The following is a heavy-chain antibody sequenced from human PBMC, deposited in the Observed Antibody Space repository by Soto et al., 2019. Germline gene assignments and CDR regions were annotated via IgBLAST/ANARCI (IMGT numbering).Heavy chain of an antibody. Sequence: SGPTLVNPTHALTLTCTFSGFSLSTSGLAVGWIRQAPRKAPEWLAFIFWDDDKRYSPSLENRLTITNDTSKNQVVLTMTNMDPVNTATSYGARFFDFWSGYSVSYWGRGTLVTVSS. CDR2: IFWDDDK. V-gene: IGHV2-5*02. D-gene: IGHD3-3*01. CDR1: GFSLSTSGLA. J-gene: IGHJ4*02. CDR3: ARFFDFWSGYSVSY.